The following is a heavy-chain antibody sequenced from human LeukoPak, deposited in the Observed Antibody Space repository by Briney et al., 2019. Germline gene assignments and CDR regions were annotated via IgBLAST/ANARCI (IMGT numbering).Heavy chain of an antibody. CDR3: ARGPRSSAEGHYYYYGMDV. CDR1: GGSISSGDYY. J-gene: IGHJ6*02. Sequence: SETLSLTCTVSGGSISSGDYYWSWIRQPPGKGLEWIGYIYYSGSTYYNPSLKSRVTISVDTSKNQFSLKLSSVTAADTAVYYCARGPRSSAEGHYYYYGMDVWGQGTTVTVSS. D-gene: IGHD2-2*01. CDR2: IYYSGST. V-gene: IGHV4-30-4*01.